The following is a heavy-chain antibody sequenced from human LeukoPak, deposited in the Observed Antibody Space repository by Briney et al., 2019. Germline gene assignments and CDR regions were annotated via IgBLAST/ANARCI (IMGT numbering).Heavy chain of an antibody. D-gene: IGHD3-9*01. V-gene: IGHV1-24*01. Sequence: ASVKVSCKVSGYTLTELSMHWVRQAPGKGLEWMGGFDPEDGETIYAQKFQGRVTMTEVTSTDTAYMELSSLRSEDTAVYYCATFPSPGYYNVNYYFDYWGQGTLVTVSS. CDR1: GYTLTELS. CDR2: FDPEDGET. CDR3: ATFPSPGYYNVNYYFDY. J-gene: IGHJ4*02.